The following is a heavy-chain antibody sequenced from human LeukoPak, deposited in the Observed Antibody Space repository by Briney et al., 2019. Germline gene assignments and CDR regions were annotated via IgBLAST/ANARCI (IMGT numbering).Heavy chain of an antibody. CDR3: AKSSYYDSSGYYREYYFDH. V-gene: IGHV3-23*01. D-gene: IGHD3-22*01. CDR2: ISGGGGST. CDR1: GFSFSSYG. Sequence: GGSLRLSCAASGFSFSSYGMTWVRQAPGKGLEWVSSISGGGGSTNSADSVKGRFTISRDNSKNTLYLQMNSLRAEDTAVYYCAKSSYYDSSGYYREYYFDHWGQGTLVTVSS. J-gene: IGHJ4*02.